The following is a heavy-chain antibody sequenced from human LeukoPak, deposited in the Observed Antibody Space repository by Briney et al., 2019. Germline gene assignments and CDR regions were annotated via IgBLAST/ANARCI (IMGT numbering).Heavy chain of an antibody. CDR1: GFTFSNAW. D-gene: IGHD3-10*01. CDR2: IKSKTDGGTT. Sequence: SGGSLRLSCAASGFTFSNAWMSWVRQAPGKGLEWVGRIKSKTDGGTTDYAAPVKGRFTISRDDSKNTLYLQMNSLKTEDTAVYYCTTDPLNYYGSDYDAFDIWGQGTMVTVSS. CDR3: TTDPLNYYGSDYDAFDI. J-gene: IGHJ3*02. V-gene: IGHV3-15*01.